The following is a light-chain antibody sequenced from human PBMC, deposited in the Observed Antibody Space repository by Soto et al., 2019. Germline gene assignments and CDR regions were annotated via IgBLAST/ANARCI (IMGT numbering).Light chain of an antibody. CDR3: QQYGASFLT. CDR1: QSVDSSY. J-gene: IGKJ5*01. CDR2: AAS. Sequence: EIVLTQSPGTLSLSPGEIATLFCRASQSVDSSYLAWYQQKPGQAPRLLIYAASSRAAGVPDRFGGSGSGTDFTLTISRLEPEDFAVYYCQQYGASFLTFGQGTRLEIK. V-gene: IGKV3-20*01.